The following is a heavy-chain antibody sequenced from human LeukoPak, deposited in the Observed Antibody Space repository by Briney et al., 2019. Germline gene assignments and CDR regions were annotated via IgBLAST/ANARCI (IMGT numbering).Heavy chain of an antibody. CDR3: AKDHPRIAAAGTIGDY. CDR1: GFTFSSYA. D-gene: IGHD6-13*01. CDR2: IGGSGGST. Sequence: GGSLRLSCAASGFTFSSYAMSWVRQAPGKGLEWDSAIGGSGGSTYYADSVKGRFTISRDNSKNTLYLQMNSLRAEDTAVYYCAKDHPRIAAAGTIGDYWGQGTLVTVSS. J-gene: IGHJ4*02. V-gene: IGHV3-23*01.